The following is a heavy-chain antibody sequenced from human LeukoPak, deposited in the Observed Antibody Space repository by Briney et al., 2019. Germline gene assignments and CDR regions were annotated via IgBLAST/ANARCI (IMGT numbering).Heavy chain of an antibody. CDR3: SREDSSSWYVWFDP. CDR1: GGTFSSYA. CDR2: ISPILGIA. D-gene: IGHD6-13*01. Sequence: ASVKVSCKASGGTFSSYAISWVRQAPRPGQEWMGRISPILGIANYAQKSLGRGTITSVKTAITAYVLLSTLVSEDTAVDYFSREDSSSWYVWFDPWGQGTLVTVSS. V-gene: IGHV1-69*04. J-gene: IGHJ5*02.